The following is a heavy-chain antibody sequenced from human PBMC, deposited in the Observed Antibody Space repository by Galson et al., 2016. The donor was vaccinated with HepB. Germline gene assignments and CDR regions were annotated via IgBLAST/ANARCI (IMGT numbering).Heavy chain of an antibody. V-gene: IGHV3-9*01. D-gene: IGHD6-13*01. J-gene: IGHJ4*02. CDR1: GFTFDDYA. CDR3: AKEAIRYSSTCTRYFDY. CDR2: ISYNSDTV. Sequence: SLRLSCATSGFTFDDYAMHWVRQGPGKGLEWVSGISYNSDTVGYADSVKGRFSISRDNAKDSLYLQMNSLRAEDTALYYCAKEAIRYSSTCTRYFDYWGQGTLVTVSS.